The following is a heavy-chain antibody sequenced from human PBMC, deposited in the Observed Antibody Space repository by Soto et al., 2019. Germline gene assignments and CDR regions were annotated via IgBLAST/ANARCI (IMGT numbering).Heavy chain of an antibody. CDR2: ISSNGGSI. V-gene: IGHV3-64D*06. J-gene: IGHJ4*02. CDR3: VKDRFGGTSGYFDS. CDR1: GFTFSSYA. D-gene: IGHD2-15*01. Sequence: EVQLVEAGGGLVQPGGSLRLSCSASGFTFSSYALHWVRQAPGKGLEYVSGISSNGGSIFYADSVKGRFTISRDNAKNILYLQMTGLRVDDTAVYSCVKDRFGGTSGYFDSWGQGTLVTFSS.